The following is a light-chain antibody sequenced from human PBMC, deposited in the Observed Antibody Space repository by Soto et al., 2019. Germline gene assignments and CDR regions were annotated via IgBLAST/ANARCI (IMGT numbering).Light chain of an antibody. J-gene: IGKJ1*01. CDR2: GAS. CDR1: QSVSSSY. CDR3: QPYGRWWT. V-gene: IGKV3-20*01. Sequence: EIVLTQSPGTLSLSPGERATLSCRASQSVSSSYLAWYQQKPGQAPRHLIYGASSRATGITDRFSGSGSGTDFTLTISRLEPEDFEVYYCQPYGRWWTFGQGTKVEIK.